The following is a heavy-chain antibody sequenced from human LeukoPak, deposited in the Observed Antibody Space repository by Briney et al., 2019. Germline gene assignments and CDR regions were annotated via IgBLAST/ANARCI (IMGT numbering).Heavy chain of an antibody. CDR3: ARRRPPTHHSGSYYDAFDI. CDR2: IYYSEST. D-gene: IGHD1-26*01. V-gene: IGHV4-39*01. J-gene: IGHJ3*02. CDR1: GGSISSSSYY. Sequence: KPSETLSLTCTVSGGSISSSSYYWGWIRQPPGKGLEWIGSIYYSESTYYNPSLKSRVTISVDTSKNQFSLKLSSVTAADTAVYYCARRRPPTHHSGSYYDAFDIWGQGTMVTVSS.